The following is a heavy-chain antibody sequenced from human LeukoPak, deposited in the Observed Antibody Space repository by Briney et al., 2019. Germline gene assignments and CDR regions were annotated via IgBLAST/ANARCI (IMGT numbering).Heavy chain of an antibody. Sequence: VASVKVSCKASGYTFTSYDINWVRQAAGQGLEWMGWMNPNSGNTGYAQKFQGRVTMTRNTSISTAYMGLSSLRSEDTAVYYCARAVRGRGFDYWGQGTLVTVSS. J-gene: IGHJ4*02. CDR2: MNPNSGNT. CDR3: ARAVRGRGFDY. D-gene: IGHD3-10*01. CDR1: GYTFTSYD. V-gene: IGHV1-8*01.